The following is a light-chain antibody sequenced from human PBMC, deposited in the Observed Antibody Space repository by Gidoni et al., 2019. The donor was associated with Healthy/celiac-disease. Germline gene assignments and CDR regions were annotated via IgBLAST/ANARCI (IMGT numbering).Light chain of an antibody. J-gene: IGKJ1*01. CDR2: DAF. Sequence: EIVLTQSPDTLSLSPGERATLSCGASQSVSSNYVPWYQQKPGLAPRLLFYDAFRRVTGIPDRFSASGSGTDFTLTISRLEPEDFAVYCCQQYGSSSTWAFGQGTKLEI. CDR1: QSVSSNY. CDR3: QQYGSSSTWA. V-gene: IGKV3D-20*01.